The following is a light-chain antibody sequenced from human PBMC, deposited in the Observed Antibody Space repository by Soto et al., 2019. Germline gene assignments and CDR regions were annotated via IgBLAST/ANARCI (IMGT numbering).Light chain of an antibody. Sequence: DTVLTQSPGTLSLSPGDRATLSCRASQSVRSTYLAWYQQKPGQAPRLLIYAASSRATGIPDRFWGSGSGTDFTLTISRLEPEDFAVYYCQQHNQWPITFGQGTRLEIK. J-gene: IGKJ5*01. CDR2: AAS. V-gene: IGKV3-20*01. CDR1: QSVRSTY. CDR3: QQHNQWPIT.